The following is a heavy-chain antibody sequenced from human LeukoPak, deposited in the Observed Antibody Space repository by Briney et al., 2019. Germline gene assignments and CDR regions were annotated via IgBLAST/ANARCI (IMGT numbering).Heavy chain of an antibody. Sequence: SETLSLTCAVYGGSFSGYYWSWIRQPPGKGLEWIGEINHSGSTNYNPSLKSRVTISVDTSKNQFSLKLSSVTAADTAVYYCARLRYYDSSGYLEGADDAFYIWGQGTMVTVSS. J-gene: IGHJ3*02. CDR1: GGSFSGYY. V-gene: IGHV4-34*01. CDR3: ARLRYYDSSGYLEGADDAFYI. D-gene: IGHD3-22*01. CDR2: INHSGST.